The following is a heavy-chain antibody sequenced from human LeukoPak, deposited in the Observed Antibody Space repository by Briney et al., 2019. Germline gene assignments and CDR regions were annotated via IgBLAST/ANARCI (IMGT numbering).Heavy chain of an antibody. J-gene: IGHJ4*02. D-gene: IGHD3-22*01. CDR2: VYTGGST. CDR1: GASISSGNDY. CDR3: ARVTGYMIEDYFDY. V-gene: IGHV4-61*02. Sequence: SETLSLTCTVSGASISSGNDYWSWIRQPAGKGLEWIGRVYTGGSTNYNPSLKSRVTLSVDTSKNQFSLKLTSVTAADTAVYYCARVTGYMIEDYFDYWGQGTLVTVSS.